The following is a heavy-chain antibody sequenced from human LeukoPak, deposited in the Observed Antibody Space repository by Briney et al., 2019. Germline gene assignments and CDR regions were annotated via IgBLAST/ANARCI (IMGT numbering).Heavy chain of an antibody. CDR1: GLTFNTYE. D-gene: IGHD5-12*01. CDR3: ARGHFRSGYRLHDF. Sequence: GGSLRLSCAASGLTFNTYEMNWLRRAPGRGLESVAFISSSEDIIYYTDSVRGRFTISRDNAKNSLYLQLNSLRDEDTAVYYCARGHFRSGYRLHDFWGQGTLVIVSS. J-gene: IGHJ4*02. V-gene: IGHV3-48*03. CDR2: ISSSEDII.